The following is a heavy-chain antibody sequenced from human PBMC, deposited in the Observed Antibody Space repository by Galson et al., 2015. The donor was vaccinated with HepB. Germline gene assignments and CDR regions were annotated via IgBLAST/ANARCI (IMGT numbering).Heavy chain of an antibody. V-gene: IGHV1-46*01. D-gene: IGHD5-12*01. CDR2: INPSGGST. CDR3: ARDVWGGDSGYAGIDY. CDR1: GYTFTSYY. Sequence: SVKVSCKASGYTFTSYYMHWVRQAPGQGLEWMGIINPSGGSTSYAQKFQGRVTMTRDTSTSTVYMELSSLRSEDTAVYYCARDVWGGDSGYAGIDYWGQGTLVTVSS. J-gene: IGHJ4*02.